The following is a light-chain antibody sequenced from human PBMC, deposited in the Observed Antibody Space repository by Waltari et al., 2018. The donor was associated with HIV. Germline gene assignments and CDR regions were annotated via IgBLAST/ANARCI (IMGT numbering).Light chain of an antibody. J-gene: IGLJ3*02. CDR3: QSADATGTYRV. CDR2: KDN. V-gene: IGLV3-25*03. Sequence: SYELTKAPSVSVSPGQTARITCSGDALPKQFPYWYQQQTGQAPVSVVYKDNERPSGIPYRFSESSAVKTVTLTIGGVQAGNEADYNGQSADATGTYRVFGGGTKLTVL. CDR1: ALPKQF.